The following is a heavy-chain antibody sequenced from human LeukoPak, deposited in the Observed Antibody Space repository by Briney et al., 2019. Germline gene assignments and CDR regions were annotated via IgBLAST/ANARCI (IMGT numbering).Heavy chain of an antibody. CDR2: INHSGST. Sequence: PSETLSLTCAVYGGSFSGYYCSWIRQPPGKGLEWIGEINHSGSTNYNPSLKSRVTISVDTSKNQFSLKLSSVTAADTAVYYCARVLGYQRGAWFDPWGQGTLVTVSS. CDR3: ARVLGYQRGAWFDP. D-gene: IGHD2-2*01. V-gene: IGHV4-34*01. CDR1: GGSFSGYY. J-gene: IGHJ5*02.